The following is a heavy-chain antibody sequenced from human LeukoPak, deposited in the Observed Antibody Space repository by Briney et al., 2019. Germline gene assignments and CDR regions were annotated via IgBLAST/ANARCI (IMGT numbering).Heavy chain of an antibody. V-gene: IGHV4-34*01. CDR2: IDKSGIT. J-gene: IGHJ4*02. CDR1: GGSLCGFY. Sequence: SETLSLTCAVYGGSLCGFYWSWIRQSPGKGLEWIGEIDKSGITKYNPSLKSRVTMSVDTSKTQFTLRLSSVTAADTAVYYCARSDDYGDPYGPDYWDQGALVSVSS. CDR3: ARSDDYGDPYGPDY. D-gene: IGHD4-17*01.